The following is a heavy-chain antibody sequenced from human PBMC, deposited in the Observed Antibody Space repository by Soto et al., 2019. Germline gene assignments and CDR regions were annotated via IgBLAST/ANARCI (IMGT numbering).Heavy chain of an antibody. V-gene: IGHV3-30-3*01. CDR2: ISYDGSNK. CDR3: ARALSSSWYAYVNPFDY. D-gene: IGHD6-13*01. J-gene: IGHJ4*02. CDR1: GFTFSSYA. Sequence: QVQLVESGGGVVQPGRSLRLSCAASGFTFSSYAMHWVRQAPGKGLEWVAVISYDGSNKYYADSVKGRFTISRDNSKNTLYLQMSSLRAEDTAVYYCARALSSSWYAYVNPFDYWGQGTLVTVSS.